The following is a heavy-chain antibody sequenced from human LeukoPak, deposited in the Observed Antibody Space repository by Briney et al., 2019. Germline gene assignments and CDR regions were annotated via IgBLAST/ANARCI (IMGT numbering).Heavy chain of an antibody. V-gene: IGHV1-18*01. CDR1: GYTFTSYG. D-gene: IGHD2-21*01. Sequence: GASVKVSCKASGYTFTSYGISWVRQAPGQGLEWMGWISAYNGNTNYAQKLQGRVTMTTDTSISTAYMELSSLRSEDTAVYYCARAVEVGWFDPWGQGTLVTVSS. J-gene: IGHJ5*02. CDR2: ISAYNGNT. CDR3: ARAVEVGWFDP.